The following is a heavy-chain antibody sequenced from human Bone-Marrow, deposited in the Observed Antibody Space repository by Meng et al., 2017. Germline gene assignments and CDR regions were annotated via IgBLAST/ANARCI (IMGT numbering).Heavy chain of an antibody. V-gene: IGHV3-21*01. CDR2: ISSSSSYI. Sequence: ETLSLTCAASGFTFSSYSMNWVRQAPGKGLEWVSSISSSSSYIYYADSVKGRFTISRDNAKNSLYLQMNSLRAEDTAVYYCATGGPYYDYVWGSYRHDAFDIWGQGTMVTVSS. CDR1: GFTFSSYS. D-gene: IGHD3-16*02. J-gene: IGHJ3*02. CDR3: ATGGPYYDYVWGSYRHDAFDI.